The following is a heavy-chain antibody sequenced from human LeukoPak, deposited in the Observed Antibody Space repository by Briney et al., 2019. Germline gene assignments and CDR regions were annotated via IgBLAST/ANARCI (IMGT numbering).Heavy chain of an antibody. V-gene: IGHV3-30*03. CDR1: GFTFSSYG. J-gene: IGHJ4*02. Sequence: PGRSLRLSCAASGFTFSSYGMHWVRQAPGKGLEWVAVISYDGSNKYYADSVKGRFTISRDNSKNTLYLQMNSLRAEDTAVYYCARDENSYGLDYWGQGTLVTVSS. CDR3: ARDENSYGLDY. D-gene: IGHD5-18*01. CDR2: ISYDGSNK.